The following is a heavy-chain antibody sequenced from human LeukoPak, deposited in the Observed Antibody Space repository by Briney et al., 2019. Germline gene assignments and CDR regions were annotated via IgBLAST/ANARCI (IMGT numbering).Heavy chain of an antibody. Sequence: SEALSLTCTVSGASISSYCWSWIRQPPGKGLEWIGFLYYSGSTNYNPSLKSRVTMSADTSKNQFSLKLSSVTAADTAVYYCARVNRVRVPGGAGYYYYMEVWGKGTTVTVSS. D-gene: IGHD2-8*02. J-gene: IGHJ6*03. CDR2: LYYSGST. CDR3: ARVNRVRVPGGAGYYYYMEV. V-gene: IGHV4-59*01. CDR1: GASISSYC.